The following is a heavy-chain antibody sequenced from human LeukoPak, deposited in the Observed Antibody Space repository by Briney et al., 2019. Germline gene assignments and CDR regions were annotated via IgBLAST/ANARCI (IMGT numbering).Heavy chain of an antibody. CDR1: GYTFTGYY. CDR2: INPNSGGT. V-gene: IGHV1-2*06. Sequence: ASVKVSCKASGYTFTGYYMHWVRQAPGQGLEWMGRINPNSGGTNYAQKFQGRVTMTRDTSISTAYMELSRLRSDDSAVYYCARGDMIIVVMIDSWGQGALVTVSS. D-gene: IGHD3-22*01. J-gene: IGHJ4*02. CDR3: ARGDMIIVVMIDS.